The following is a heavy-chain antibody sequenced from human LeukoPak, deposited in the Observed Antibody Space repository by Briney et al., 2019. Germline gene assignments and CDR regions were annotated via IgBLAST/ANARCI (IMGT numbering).Heavy chain of an antibody. Sequence: SETLSLTCAVYGGPFSGYYWSWIRQPPGKGLEWIASIYYTGTTNYNPSLTSRVTISVDTSKNQFSLKLNSVTAADTAVYYCARHDNSGTYPLDYWGQGTLVTVSS. D-gene: IGHD3-10*01. CDR2: IYYTGTT. J-gene: IGHJ4*02. CDR1: GGPFSGYY. CDR3: ARHDNSGTYPLDY. V-gene: IGHV4-59*08.